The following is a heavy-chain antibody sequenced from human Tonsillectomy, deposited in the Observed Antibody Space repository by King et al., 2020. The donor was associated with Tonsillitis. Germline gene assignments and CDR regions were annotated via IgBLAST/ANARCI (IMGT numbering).Heavy chain of an antibody. CDR1: GFTFDDYT. CDR2: ISWDGGSI. CDR3: AKAGTVTTYGFDH. V-gene: IGHV3-43*01. Sequence: VQLVESGGVVVQPGGSLRLSCATSGFTFDDYTMHWVRQAPGKGLEWVSLISWDGGSIYYADSVKGRFTISRDNSKNSLYLQMNSLRTEDTALYYCAKAGTVTTYGFDHWGQGTLVTVSS. D-gene: IGHD4-17*01. J-gene: IGHJ4*02.